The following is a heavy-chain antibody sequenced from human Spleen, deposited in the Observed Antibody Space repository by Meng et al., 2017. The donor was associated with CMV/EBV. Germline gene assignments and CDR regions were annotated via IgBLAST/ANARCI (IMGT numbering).Heavy chain of an antibody. V-gene: IGHV4-61*01. J-gene: IGHJ5*02. D-gene: IGHD3-3*01. CDR3: ARGPPMHDFWSGYSWFDP. CDR1: GVSVTSGPYS. CDR2: IYYSGST. Sequence: SETLSLTCSVSGVSVTSGPYSWTWIRQPPGKGLEWIGYIYYSGSTNYNPSLEGRVTISVDTSKSQFSLKLTSVTAADTAVYYCARGPPMHDFWSGYSWFDPWGQGALVTVSS.